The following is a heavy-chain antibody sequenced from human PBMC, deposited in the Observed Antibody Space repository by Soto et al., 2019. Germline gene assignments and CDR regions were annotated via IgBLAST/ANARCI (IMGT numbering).Heavy chain of an antibody. Sequence: SETLSLTCTVSGASIGSGSYYWSWIRQYPGEGLVWIGHIYDSGRTYYNPSLESRVSISIDTSKNEFSLTLTSVTAADTAVYYCARLTTIITGAFDDWGLGTVVTVLL. V-gene: IGHV4-31*03. CDR2: IYDSGRT. CDR3: ARLTTIITGAFDD. J-gene: IGHJ4*02. D-gene: IGHD7-27*01. CDR1: GASIGSGSYY.